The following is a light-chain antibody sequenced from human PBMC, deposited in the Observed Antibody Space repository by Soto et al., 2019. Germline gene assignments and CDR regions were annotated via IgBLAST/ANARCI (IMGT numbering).Light chain of an antibody. J-gene: IGLJ1*01. Sequence: QSVLTLPRSVSGSPGQSVTISCTGSYSDVGTFYFVSWYQQYPGKGPKLIIYDVTERPSGVPDRFYGSKSGNTASLTISGLQAEDEADYYCCSYAGSYTYIFGSGTKVTVL. CDR3: CSYAGSYTYI. CDR1: YSDVGTFYF. V-gene: IGLV2-11*01. CDR2: DVT.